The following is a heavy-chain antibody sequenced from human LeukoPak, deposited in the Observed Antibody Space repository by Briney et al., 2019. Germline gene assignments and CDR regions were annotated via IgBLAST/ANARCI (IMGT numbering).Heavy chain of an antibody. V-gene: IGHV3-48*03. CDR1: GFTFANRA. J-gene: IGHJ4*02. CDR2: INNSGRTI. D-gene: IGHD3-9*01. CDR3: ARDQDWSFDY. Sequence: PGGSLRLSCAASGFTFANRAMNWVRRAPGKGLEWIAYINNSGRTIYYADSMKGRLTISRDNAKSSLYLQVNSLRAEDTAIYYCARDQDWSFDYWGQGIQVTVSS.